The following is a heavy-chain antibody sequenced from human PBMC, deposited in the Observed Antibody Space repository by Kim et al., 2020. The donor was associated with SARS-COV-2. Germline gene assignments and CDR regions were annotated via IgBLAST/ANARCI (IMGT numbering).Heavy chain of an antibody. J-gene: IGHJ4*02. CDR1: GGTFSSYA. D-gene: IGHD3-10*01. CDR2: IIPIFGTA. CDR3: ARASPHYYGSGSYYEAY. V-gene: IGHV1-69*13. Sequence: SVKVSCKASGGTFSSYAISWVRQAPGQGLEWMGGIIPIFGTANYAQKFQGRVTITADESTSTAYMELSSLRSEDTAVYYCARASPHYYGSGSYYEAYWGQGTLVTVSS.